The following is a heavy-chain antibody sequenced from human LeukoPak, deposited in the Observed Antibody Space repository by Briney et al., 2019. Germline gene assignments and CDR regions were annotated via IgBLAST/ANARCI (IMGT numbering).Heavy chain of an antibody. D-gene: IGHD3-10*01. J-gene: IGHJ6*02. CDR1: GYTFTSYA. Sequence: GASVKVSCKASGYTFTSYAMNWVRQAPGQGLEWMGWINTNTGNPTYAQGFTGRFVFSLDTSVSTAYLQISSLKAEDTAVYYCARGWGSGSYFSYYYYYGMDVWGQGTTVTVSS. CDR2: INTNTGNP. CDR3: ARGWGSGSYFSYYYYYGMDV. V-gene: IGHV7-4-1*02.